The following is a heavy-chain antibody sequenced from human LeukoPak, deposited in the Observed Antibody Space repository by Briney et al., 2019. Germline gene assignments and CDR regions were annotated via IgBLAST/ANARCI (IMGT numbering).Heavy chain of an antibody. CDR3: AKGDGYSSGWTDY. CDR2: IRHDGSDK. J-gene: IGHJ4*02. V-gene: IGHV3-30*02. Sequence: PGESLRLSCAASGFTFSSFGMHWLRHGPGKGLEWVTFIRHDGSDKYYADSVKGRFTLSRDNAKNSLYLQMNSLRAEDTALYYCAKGDGYSSGWTDYWGQGTLVTVSS. CDR1: GFTFSSFG. D-gene: IGHD6-19*01.